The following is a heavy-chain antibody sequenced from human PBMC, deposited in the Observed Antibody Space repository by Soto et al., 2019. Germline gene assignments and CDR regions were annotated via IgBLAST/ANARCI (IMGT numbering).Heavy chain of an antibody. J-gene: IGHJ4*02. D-gene: IGHD2-15*01. CDR2: IIPILGIA. Sequence: QVQLVQSGAEVKKPGSSVKVSCKASGGTFSSYTISWVRQAPGQGLEWMGRIIPILGIANYAQKFQGRVTITADKSTSTAYMELSSLRSEDTAVYYCARERGYCSGGSCYGEPKFDYWGQGTLVTVSS. CDR1: GGTFSSYT. V-gene: IGHV1-69*08. CDR3: ARERGYCSGGSCYGEPKFDY.